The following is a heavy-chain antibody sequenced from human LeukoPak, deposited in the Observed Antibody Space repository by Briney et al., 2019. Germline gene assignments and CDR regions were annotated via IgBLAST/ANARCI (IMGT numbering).Heavy chain of an antibody. J-gene: IGHJ4*02. D-gene: IGHD6-19*01. CDR3: ARPGSRVAGIALDY. CDR2: ISWESGSI. V-gene: IGHV3-9*01. CDR1: GFTFADFA. Sequence: GGSLRLSCAASGFTFADFAMHWVRQASGKGLEWVSGISWESGSIDYADSVKGRFTISRDNSKNTLYLQMNSLKASDTAMYYCARPGSRVAGIALDYWGQGTLVTVSS.